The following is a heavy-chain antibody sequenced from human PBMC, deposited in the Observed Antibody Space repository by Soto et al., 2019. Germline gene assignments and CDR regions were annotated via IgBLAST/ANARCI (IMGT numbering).Heavy chain of an antibody. J-gene: IGHJ4*02. D-gene: IGHD3-16*01. CDR2: ISHSGDTK. V-gene: IGHV3-48*03. Sequence: EVQLVESGGGLVQPGGSLRLSCAASGFTFSSYEMNWVRQAPGKGLEWVSYISHSGDTKYYADSVKGRLTISRDNARNSLYLQMNSLRAEDTAVYYCARDPLWGSYPFNYYFDKWGQGTLVTVSS. CDR1: GFTFSSYE. CDR3: ARDPLWGSYPFNYYFDK.